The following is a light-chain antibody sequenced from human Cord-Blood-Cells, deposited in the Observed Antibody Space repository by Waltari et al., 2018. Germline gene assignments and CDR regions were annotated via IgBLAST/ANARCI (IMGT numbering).Light chain of an antibody. Sequence: QLIQSRSSLSASVGERVTITCQASQDISNYLNWYQQKPGKAPKLLIYDASNLETGVPSRFSGSGSGTDFTFTISSLQPEDIATYYCQQYDNLPLTFGGGTKVEIK. CDR2: DAS. CDR1: QDISNY. J-gene: IGKJ4*01. CDR3: QQYDNLPLT. V-gene: IGKV1-33*01.